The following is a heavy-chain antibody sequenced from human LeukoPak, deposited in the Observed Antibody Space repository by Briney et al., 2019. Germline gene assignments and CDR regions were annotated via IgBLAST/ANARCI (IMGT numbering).Heavy chain of an antibody. J-gene: IGHJ4*02. CDR2: INHSGST. D-gene: IGHD5-18*01. CDR1: GWSFSGYY. CDR3: ARIRGYSYGYRFDY. Sequence: SETLSLTCAVYGWSFSGYYWSWIRQPPGKGLEWIGEINHSGSTNYNPSLKSRVTISVDTSKNQFSLKLSSVTAADTAVYYCARIRGYSYGYRFDYWGQGTLVTVSS. V-gene: IGHV4-34*01.